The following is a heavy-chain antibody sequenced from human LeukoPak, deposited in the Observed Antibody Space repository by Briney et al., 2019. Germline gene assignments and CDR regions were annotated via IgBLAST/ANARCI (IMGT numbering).Heavy chain of an antibody. CDR1: GFTFSNHG. V-gene: IGHV3-23*01. J-gene: IGHJ5*02. Sequence: PGGSLRLSCAASGFTFSNHGMNWVRQAPGKGLEWVSGISGSGAYSYYADSVKGRFTISRDNSKNTLYLQMNSLRAEDTAVYYCARPYYGDYPSWFDPWGQGTLVTVSS. CDR3: ARPYYGDYPSWFDP. D-gene: IGHD4-17*01. CDR2: ISGSGAYS.